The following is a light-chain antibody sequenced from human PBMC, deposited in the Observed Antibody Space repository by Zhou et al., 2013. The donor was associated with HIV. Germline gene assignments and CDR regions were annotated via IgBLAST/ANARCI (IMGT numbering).Light chain of an antibody. V-gene: IGKV1-5*03. Sequence: DIQMTQSPSTLSASVGDRVTITCRASQNIGNWLAWYQQKPGKAPKLLIYKASSLESGVSSRFSGSGSGTQFTLSISGLQPDDFATYYCQQCESAPLTFGPGTKVDI. CDR1: QNIGNW. J-gene: IGKJ3*01. CDR2: KAS. CDR3: QQCESAPLT.